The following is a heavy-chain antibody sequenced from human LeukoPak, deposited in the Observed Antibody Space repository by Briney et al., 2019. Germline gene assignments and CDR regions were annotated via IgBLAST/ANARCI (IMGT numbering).Heavy chain of an antibody. D-gene: IGHD5-12*01. CDR1: GGSISSYY. CDR3: ARARGYSGYDWGFDY. J-gene: IGHJ4*02. V-gene: IGHV4-4*07. Sequence: EASETLSLTCTVSGGSISSYYWSWIRQPAGKGLEWIGRIYTSGSTNYNPSLKSRVTMSVDTSKNQFSLKLSSVTAADTAVYYCARARGYSGYDWGFDYWGQGTLATVSS. CDR2: IYTSGST.